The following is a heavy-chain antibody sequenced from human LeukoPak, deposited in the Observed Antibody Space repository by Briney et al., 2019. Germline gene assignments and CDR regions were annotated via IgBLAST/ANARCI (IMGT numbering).Heavy chain of an antibody. CDR1: GFTFSSYA. CDR3: ARDLVTAGAFDI. D-gene: IGHD2-21*02. V-gene: IGHV3-30-3*01. J-gene: IGHJ3*02. Sequence: PGGSLRLSCAASGFTFSSYAMHWVRQAPGKGLEWVAVISYDGSNKYYADSVKGRFTISRDNSKNTLYLQMNSLRAKDTAVYYCARDLVTAGAFDIWGQGTMVTVSS. CDR2: ISYDGSNK.